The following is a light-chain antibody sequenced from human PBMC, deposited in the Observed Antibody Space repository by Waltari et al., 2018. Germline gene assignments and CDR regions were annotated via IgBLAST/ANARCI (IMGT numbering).Light chain of an antibody. CDR3: QQRSDWPLT. J-gene: IGKJ4*01. CDR2: DAS. CDR1: QSVSTY. V-gene: IGKV3-11*01. Sequence: EIVLTQSPATLSLSPVERATLSCRASQSVSTYLGWYQQKPGQAPRLLILDASSRATGFPARFSATGSGTDFTLTISSLAPEDFATYYCQQRSDWPLTFGGGTKVELK.